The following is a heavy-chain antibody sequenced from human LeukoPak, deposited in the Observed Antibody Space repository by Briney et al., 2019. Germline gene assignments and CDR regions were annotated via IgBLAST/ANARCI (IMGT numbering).Heavy chain of an antibody. J-gene: IGHJ4*02. V-gene: IGHV4-59*01. D-gene: IGHD3-16*01. CDR1: DDSISDYY. CDR2: FHNSGTS. CDR3: TRSAGWLIDY. Sequence: PSETLSLTCTVSDDSISDYYRGWIRQPPGRGLEWIGYFHNSGTSTYNPSLKSRVTISADTSKNQFSLKLNSLTTAETAVYYCTRSAGWLIDYWGQGILVTVSS.